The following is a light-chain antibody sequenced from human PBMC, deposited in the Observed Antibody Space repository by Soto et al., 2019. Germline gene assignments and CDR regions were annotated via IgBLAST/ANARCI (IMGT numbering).Light chain of an antibody. CDR3: QHYGGSPPWP. CDR2: GAS. J-gene: IGKJ1*01. CDR1: QSINRYY. Sequence: EIVLTQSPGTLSLSPGERATLSCRASQSINRYYLAWYQQKPGQPPRLIIYGASSRRTGIPDRFSGSGSGTDFTLTISRLEPADVAVCSCQHYGGSPPWPFGQGTKVEIK. V-gene: IGKV3-20*01.